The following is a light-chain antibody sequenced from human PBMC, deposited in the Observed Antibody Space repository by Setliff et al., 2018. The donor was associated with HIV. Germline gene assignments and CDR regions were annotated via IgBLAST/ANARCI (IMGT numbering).Light chain of an antibody. CDR3: CSYAGSATYV. J-gene: IGLJ1*01. V-gene: IGLV2-23*02. Sequence: LTQPASVSGSPGQSITISCTGSNSDVGSHYSVSWYQQYPGKAPKLMIYDVTKRPSGVSDRFSGSKSGNTASLTISGLQTEDEADYYCCSYAGSATYVFGTGTKVTVL. CDR2: DVT. CDR1: NSDVGSHYS.